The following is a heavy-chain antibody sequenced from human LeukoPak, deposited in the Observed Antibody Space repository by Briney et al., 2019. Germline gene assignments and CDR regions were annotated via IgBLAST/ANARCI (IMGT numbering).Heavy chain of an antibody. CDR3: ARRDSSGLVTSFDY. CDR1: GGSFSGYY. V-gene: IGHV4-34*01. CDR2: INHSGSI. J-gene: IGHJ4*02. D-gene: IGHD3-22*01. Sequence: SETLSLTCAVYGGSFSGYYWTWIRQPPGKGLEWIGEINHSGSINDNPSLKSRVTISVDTSKNQFSLNLNSVTAADTAVYYCARRDSSGLVTSFDYWGQGTLVTVSS.